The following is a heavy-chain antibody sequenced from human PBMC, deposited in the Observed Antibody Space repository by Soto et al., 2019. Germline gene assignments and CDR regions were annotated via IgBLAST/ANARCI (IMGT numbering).Heavy chain of an antibody. CDR2: IYYSGST. J-gene: IGHJ4*02. Sequence: SETLSLTCTVSGGSISSSSYYWGWIRQPPGKGLEWIGSIYYSGSTYYNPSLKSRVTISVDTSKNQFSLKLSSVTAADTAVYYCARQSRDCSSTSCYVGYFDYWGQGTLVTVSS. CDR3: ARQSRDCSSTSCYVGYFDY. V-gene: IGHV4-39*01. D-gene: IGHD2-2*01. CDR1: GGSISSSSYY.